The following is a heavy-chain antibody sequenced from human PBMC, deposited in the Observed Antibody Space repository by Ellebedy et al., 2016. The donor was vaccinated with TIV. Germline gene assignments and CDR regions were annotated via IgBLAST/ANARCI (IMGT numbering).Heavy chain of an antibody. J-gene: IGHJ4*02. Sequence: MPSETLSLTCTVSGGSIGTYSWSWLRQPPGQPLEWIGYIYYTGSTNYNPSLDSRVAMSVDTSKNQFSLTLSFVPAADTAVYYCARRGYSYGHYYYFDYWGQGALVTVSS. CDR3: ARRGYSYGHYYYFDY. CDR1: GGSIGTYS. V-gene: IGHV4-59*08. CDR2: IYYTGST. D-gene: IGHD5-18*01.